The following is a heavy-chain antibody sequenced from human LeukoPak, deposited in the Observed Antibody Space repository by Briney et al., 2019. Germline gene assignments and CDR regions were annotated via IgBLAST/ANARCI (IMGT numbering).Heavy chain of an antibody. CDR2: INHSGST. CDR3: ARDRTGWASDY. CDR1: GGSFSGYY. J-gene: IGHJ4*02. V-gene: IGHV4-34*01. Sequence: SETLSLTCAVYGGSFSGYYWSWIRQPPGKGLEWIGEINHSGSTNYNPSLKSRVTISVDTSKNQFSLKVTSVTAADTAMYYCARDRTGWASDYWGQGILVTVSS. D-gene: IGHD1-14*01.